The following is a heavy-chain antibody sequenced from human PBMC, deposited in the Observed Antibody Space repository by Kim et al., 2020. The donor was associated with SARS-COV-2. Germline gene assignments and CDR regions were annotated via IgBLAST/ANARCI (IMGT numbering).Heavy chain of an antibody. CDR3: ARRGYCSSTSCYTFDN. CDR2: IYPADSDT. V-gene: IGHV5-51*01. D-gene: IGHD2-2*02. Sequence: CKGSGYRVTSYGVGWVRQMPGKGLEWMGIIYPADSDTRYSPSFQGQVTISADKSISTAYLQWSSLKASDTAMYYCARRGYCSSTSCYTFDNW. J-gene: IGHJ3*02. CDR1: GYRVTSYG.